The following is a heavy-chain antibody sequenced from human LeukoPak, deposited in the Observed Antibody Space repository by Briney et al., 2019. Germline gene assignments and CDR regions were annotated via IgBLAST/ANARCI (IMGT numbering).Heavy chain of an antibody. Sequence: SETLSLTCSASGGSISSSGHYWSWIRQHPGMGLEWIGYIYYGGGTYYNPSLKSRVTISLDTSKNQFTLKVRSVTAADTAVYYCARGDPADFDYWGQGTLVTVSS. V-gene: IGHV4-31*03. J-gene: IGHJ4*02. CDR2: IYYGGGT. D-gene: IGHD2-21*01. CDR1: GGSISSSGHY. CDR3: ARGDPADFDY.